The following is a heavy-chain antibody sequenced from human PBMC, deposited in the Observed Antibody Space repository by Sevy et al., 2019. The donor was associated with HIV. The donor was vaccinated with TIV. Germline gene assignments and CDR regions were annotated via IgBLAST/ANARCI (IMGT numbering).Heavy chain of an antibody. J-gene: IGHJ4*02. CDR3: ARDPTRTYYFDY. CDR2: ISAYNGNT. CDR1: GYTFTSYG. D-gene: IGHD2-15*01. Sequence: ASVKVSCKASGYTFTSYGISWVRQAPGQGLEWMGWISAYNGNTNYAQKLQGRVTMTTDTPTSTAYMELRSLRSDDTAVYYCARDPTRTYYFDYWGQGTLVTVSS. V-gene: IGHV1-18*01.